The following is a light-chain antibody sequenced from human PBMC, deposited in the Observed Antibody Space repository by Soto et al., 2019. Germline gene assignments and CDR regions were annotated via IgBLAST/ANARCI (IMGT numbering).Light chain of an antibody. CDR3: QQYYRYPLT. V-gene: IGKV1-8*01. Sequence: AIRMTQSPSSFSASTGDRVTITCRASQGISSYLAWYQQKPGKAPKLLIYASSTLQSGVPSRFSGSGSGTDFTLTTSCLQSEDFATYYCQQYYRYPLTFGGGTQVEIK. CDR1: QGISSY. CDR2: ASS. J-gene: IGKJ4*01.